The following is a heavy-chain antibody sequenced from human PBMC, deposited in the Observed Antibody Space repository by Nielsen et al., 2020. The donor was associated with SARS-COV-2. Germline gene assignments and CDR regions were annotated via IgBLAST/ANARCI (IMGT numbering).Heavy chain of an antibody. D-gene: IGHD2-15*01. J-gene: IGHJ4*02. CDR3: ARGGGDFDY. CDR2: ISSSSSYI. Sequence: GESLKISCAASGFTFSSYSMNWVRQAPGKGLEWVSSISSSSSYIYYADSVKGRFTISRDNAKNSPYLQMNSLRAEDTAVYYCARGGGDFDYWGQGTLVTVSS. V-gene: IGHV3-21*01. CDR1: GFTFSSYS.